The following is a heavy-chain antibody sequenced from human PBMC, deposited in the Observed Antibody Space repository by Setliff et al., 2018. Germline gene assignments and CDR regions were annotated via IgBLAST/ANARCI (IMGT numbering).Heavy chain of an antibody. CDR3: VRLAGRSGVSCYDGYMDV. V-gene: IGHV4-39*01. CDR2: IYYSGTT. D-gene: IGHD2-15*01. J-gene: IGHJ6*03. Sequence: SETLSLTCTVSGGSISTNKYYWDWIRQPPGKGLEWIGNIYYSGTTYYNPSLRSRVTISIDTSKNQFSLRLTSVTAADRAVYYCVRLAGRSGVSCYDGYMDVWGKGTAVTVSS. CDR1: GGSISTNKYY.